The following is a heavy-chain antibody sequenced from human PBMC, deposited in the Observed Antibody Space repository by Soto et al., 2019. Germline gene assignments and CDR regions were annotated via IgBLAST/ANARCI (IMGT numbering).Heavy chain of an antibody. J-gene: IGHJ4*02. CDR2: ISYDGSNK. D-gene: IGHD5-18*01. CDR1: GFTFSSYA. CDR3: ATPVDTAMATLFDY. V-gene: IGHV3-30-3*01. Sequence: GGSLRLSCAASGFTFSSYAMHWVRQAPGKGLEWVAVISYDGSNKYYADSVKGRFTISRDNSKNTLYLQMNSLRAEDTAVYYCATPVDTAMATLFDYWGQGTLVTVSS.